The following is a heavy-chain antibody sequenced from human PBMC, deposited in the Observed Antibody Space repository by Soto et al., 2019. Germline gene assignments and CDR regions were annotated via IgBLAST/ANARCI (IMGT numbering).Heavy chain of an antibody. D-gene: IGHD6-13*01. J-gene: IGHJ5*02. CDR1: GYTFTSHA. CDR2: INAGNGNT. CDR3: ARDGIAAAGTSWFDP. Sequence: QVQLVQSGAEEKKPGASVKVSCKASGYTFTSHAMHWVRQAPGQRLEWMGWINAGNGNTKYSQKFQGRVTITTDTSXXPAYMELSRLRSEDTAVYYCARDGIAAAGTSWFDPWGQGTLVTVSS. V-gene: IGHV1-3*05.